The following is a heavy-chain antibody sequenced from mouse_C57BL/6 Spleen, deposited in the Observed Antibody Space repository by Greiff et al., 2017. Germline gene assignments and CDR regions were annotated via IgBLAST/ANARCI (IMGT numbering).Heavy chain of an antibody. CDR1: GYTFTSYW. V-gene: IGHV1-69*01. D-gene: IGHD1-1*02. Sequence: VQLQQPGAELVMPGASVKLSCKASGYTFTSYWMHWVKQRPGQGLEWIGEIDPSDSYTNYNQKFKGKSTLTVDKSSSTAYMQLSSLTSEDSAVYYCARGSHGRCAYWGQGTLVTVSA. J-gene: IGHJ3*01. CDR3: ARGSHGRCAY. CDR2: IDPSDSYT.